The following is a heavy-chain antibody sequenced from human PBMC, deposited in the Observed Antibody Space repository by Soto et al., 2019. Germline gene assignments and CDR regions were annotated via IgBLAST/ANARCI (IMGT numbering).Heavy chain of an antibody. D-gene: IGHD5-12*01. J-gene: IGHJ4*02. CDR1: GYRFSSYT. CDR3: AREVGALHIVSTSRVGFEH. CDR2: ISTSSGHT. Sequence: ASVKVSCKASGYRFSSYTISWVRRAPGRGLEWMGWISTSSGHTKYAHNLQGRVTMTTDTSTTTIYMELRSLTSDDTAEYFCAREVGALHIVSTSRVGFEHWGQGTRVTVSA. V-gene: IGHV1-18*01.